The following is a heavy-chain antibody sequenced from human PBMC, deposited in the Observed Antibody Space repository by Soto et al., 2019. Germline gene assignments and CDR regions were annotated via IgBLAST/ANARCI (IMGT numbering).Heavy chain of an antibody. Sequence: VSSVKVSCKASGYTFSSYAMHWVRQAPGQRLEWMGWINAGYGNTKSSQKFQDRVTISRDTSASTAYMELTSLRSEDTAVYYCARDTGHGIFDFSGQRTLVTVSS. CDR1: GYTFSSYA. CDR2: INAGYGNT. CDR3: ARDTGHGIFDF. D-gene: IGHD1-1*01. V-gene: IGHV1-3*01. J-gene: IGHJ4*02.